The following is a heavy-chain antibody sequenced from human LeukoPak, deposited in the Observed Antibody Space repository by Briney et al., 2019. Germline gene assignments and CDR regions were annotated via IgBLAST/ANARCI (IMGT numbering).Heavy chain of an antibody. J-gene: IGHJ4*02. Sequence: SETLSLTCTVSGGSISSYYWSWLRQPAGKGLEWIGRIYTSGSTNYNPSLKSRVTISVDKSENQFSLKLSSVTAADTAVYYCARGGKYYDSSGYTFDYWGQGTLVTVSS. CDR1: GGSISSYY. D-gene: IGHD3-22*01. V-gene: IGHV4-4*07. CDR3: ARGGKYYDSSGYTFDY. CDR2: IYTSGST.